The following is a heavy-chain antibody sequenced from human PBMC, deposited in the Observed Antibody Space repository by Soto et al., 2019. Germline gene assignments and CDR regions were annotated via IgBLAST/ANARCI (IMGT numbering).Heavy chain of an antibody. V-gene: IGHV3-30*18. CDR2: ISYDGSNK. CDR3: AKSPKVDYGDYYFDY. J-gene: IGHJ4*02. D-gene: IGHD4-17*01. Sequence: PGGSLRLSCAASGFTFSSYGMHWVRQAPGKGLEWVAVISYDGSNKYYADSVKGRFTISRDNSKNTLYLQMNSLRAEDTAVYYCAKSPKVDYGDYYFDYWGQGTLVTVSS. CDR1: GFTFSSYG.